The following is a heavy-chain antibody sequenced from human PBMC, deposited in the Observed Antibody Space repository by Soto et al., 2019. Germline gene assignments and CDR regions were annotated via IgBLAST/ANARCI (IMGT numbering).Heavy chain of an antibody. Sequence: EVQLVESGGGLVKPGGSLRLSCAASEFSFSSYSMNWVRQAPEKGMEWVSSISSSSSYIYYADSVKGRFTISRDNAKNSLYLQMNRLRAEDTAVYYCARGRGAAGTDSVQYYGMDVWGQGTTVTVSS. CDR1: EFSFSSYS. V-gene: IGHV3-21*01. CDR2: ISSSSSYI. D-gene: IGHD6-13*01. CDR3: ARGRGAAGTDSVQYYGMDV. J-gene: IGHJ6*02.